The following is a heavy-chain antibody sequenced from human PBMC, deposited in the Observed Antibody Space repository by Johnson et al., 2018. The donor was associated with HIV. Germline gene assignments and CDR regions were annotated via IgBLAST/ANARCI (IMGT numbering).Heavy chain of an antibody. Sequence: QVQLVESGGGVVRPGESLRLSCTASGFTFDDYGMSWVRQVPGKGLEWVAVVSYDGSERYYADSVKGRFSISRDDSKNTLYLQMNSLKSEDTAVYYCTTDQVDSGSSTSERDAFDIWGQGTMVTVSS. V-gene: IGHV3-30*03. CDR3: TTDQVDSGSSTSERDAFDI. J-gene: IGHJ3*02. CDR2: VSYDGSER. D-gene: IGHD2-2*01. CDR1: GFTFDDYG.